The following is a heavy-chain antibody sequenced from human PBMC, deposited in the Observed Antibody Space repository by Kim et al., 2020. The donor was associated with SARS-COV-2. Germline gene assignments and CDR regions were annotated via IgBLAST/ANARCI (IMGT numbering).Heavy chain of an antibody. CDR3: ARDLSLGRPGGFDY. Sequence: GGSLRLSCAASEFTFSRYSMNWVRQAPGKGLEWVSTISRNSDYIYYADSVEGRFTISRDNAKNSLYLQMNSLRADDTAMYYCARDLSLGRPGGFDYWGPGTLVTASS. V-gene: IGHV3-21*01. J-gene: IGHJ4*02. D-gene: IGHD3-10*01. CDR1: EFTFSRYS. CDR2: ISRNSDYI.